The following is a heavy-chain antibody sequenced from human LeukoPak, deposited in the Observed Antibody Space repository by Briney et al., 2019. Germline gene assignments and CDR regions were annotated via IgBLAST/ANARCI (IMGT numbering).Heavy chain of an antibody. V-gene: IGHV1-2*06. Sequence: ASMKVSCKASGYTFTGYYIHWVRQAPGQGLEWMGRINPNSGGTNYAQKFQGRATMTRDTSISTAYMELSRLRSDETAVYYCARAALWFGELLDGMDVWGQGTTVTVSS. CDR1: GYTFTGYY. CDR3: ARAALWFGELLDGMDV. CDR2: INPNSGGT. D-gene: IGHD3-10*01. J-gene: IGHJ6*02.